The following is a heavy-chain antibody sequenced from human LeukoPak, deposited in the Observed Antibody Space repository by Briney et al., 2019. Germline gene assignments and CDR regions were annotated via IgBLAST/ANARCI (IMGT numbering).Heavy chain of an antibody. V-gene: IGHV4-34*01. CDR1: GGSFSGYY. D-gene: IGHD5-12*01. CDR2: INHSGGT. Sequence: SETLSLTCAVYGGSFSGYYWSWIRQPPGKGLEWIGEINHSGGTNYNPSLKSRVTISVDTSKNQFSLKLSSVTAADTAVYYCARAGYANWFDPWGQGTLVTVSS. CDR3: ARAGYANWFDP. J-gene: IGHJ5*02.